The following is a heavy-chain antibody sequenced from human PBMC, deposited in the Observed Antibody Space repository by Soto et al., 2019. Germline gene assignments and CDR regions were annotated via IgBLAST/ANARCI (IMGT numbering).Heavy chain of an antibody. CDR3: VRVRSHYYGMEV. CDR1: GYTFTSYV. CDR2: INAGNGYT. Sequence: ASVKVSFKAPGYTFTSYVMHWVRQAPGQRLQLMGWINAGNGYTKYSQKFQGRVTITLDTSATTAYMEMSSLRSEDTAVYYCVRVRSHYYGMEVWGQGTTVNDSS. V-gene: IGHV1-3*01. J-gene: IGHJ6*02.